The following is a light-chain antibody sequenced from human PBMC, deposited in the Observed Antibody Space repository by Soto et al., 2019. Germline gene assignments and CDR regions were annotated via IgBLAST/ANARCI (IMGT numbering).Light chain of an antibody. Sequence: QSALTQPASVSGSPGQSITISCTGTSSDVGSYNLVSWYQHHPGKAPKLMIYEDSKRPSGISNHFTGSKSGNTASLTISGLQGEDEADYYCCSYAGSSTFVVFGGGTQLTVL. V-gene: IGLV2-23*02. CDR3: CSYAGSSTFVV. CDR2: EDS. J-gene: IGLJ2*01. CDR1: SSDVGSYNL.